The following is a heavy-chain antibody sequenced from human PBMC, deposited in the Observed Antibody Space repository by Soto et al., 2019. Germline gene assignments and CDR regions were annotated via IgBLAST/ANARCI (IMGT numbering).Heavy chain of an antibody. CDR3: AKLTSNFWKGYLIERGYYFDD. Sequence: SETLSLTCTVSGGSISSGGYYWSWIRQHPGKGLEWIGYIYYSGSTYYNPSLKSRVTISVDTSKNQFSLKLSSVTAADTAVYYCAKLTSNFWKGYLIERGYYFDDWGQGTMVTVSS. V-gene: IGHV4-31*03. J-gene: IGHJ4*02. D-gene: IGHD3-3*01. CDR1: GGSISSGGYY. CDR2: IYYSGST.